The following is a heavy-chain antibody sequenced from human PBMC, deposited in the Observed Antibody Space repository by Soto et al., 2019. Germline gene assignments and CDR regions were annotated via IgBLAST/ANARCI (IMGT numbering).Heavy chain of an antibody. V-gene: IGHV1-69*01. CDR2: IIPLFGTA. CDR3: AGRFCSSNSCKADAFDN. CDR1: GGTFSSYA. D-gene: IGHD2-2*01. J-gene: IGHJ3*02. Sequence: QVQLVQSGDEVKKPGSSVKVSCKASGGTFSSYAISWVRQAPGQGLEWMGGIIPLFGTANYAQKFQATVTITADEATRTAYMELSSLRPEDTAVYYCAGRFCSSNSCKADAFDNWGQGTIVTVSS.